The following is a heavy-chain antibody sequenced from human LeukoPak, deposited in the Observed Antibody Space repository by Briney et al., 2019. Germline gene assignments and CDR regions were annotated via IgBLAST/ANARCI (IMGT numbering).Heavy chain of an antibody. CDR3: ARGANNWFDP. CDR1: GGSISSSSYY. V-gene: IGHV4-39*07. Sequence: SETLSLTCTVSGGSISSSSYYWGWIRQPPGKGLEWIGSIYYSGSTYYNPSLKSRVTISVDTSKNQFSLKLSSVTAADTAVYYCARGANNWFDPWGQGTLVTVSS. CDR2: IYYSGST. J-gene: IGHJ5*02.